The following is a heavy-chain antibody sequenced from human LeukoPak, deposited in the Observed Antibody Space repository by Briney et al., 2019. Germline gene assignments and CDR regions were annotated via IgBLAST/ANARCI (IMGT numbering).Heavy chain of an antibody. D-gene: IGHD3-22*01. J-gene: IGHJ3*02. V-gene: IGHV1-18*01. CDR3: ARDYYDSSGYYEDAFDI. CDR2: ISAYNGNT. Sequence: ASVKVSCKASGYTFTSYGISWVRQAPGQGLAWMGWISAYNGNTNYAQKLQGRVTMTTDTSTSTAYMELRSLRSDDTAVYYCARDYYDSSGYYEDAFDIWGQGTMVTVSS. CDR1: GYTFTSYG.